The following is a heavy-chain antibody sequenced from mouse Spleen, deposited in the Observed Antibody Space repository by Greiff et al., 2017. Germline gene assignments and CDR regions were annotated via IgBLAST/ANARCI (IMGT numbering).Heavy chain of an antibody. J-gene: IGHJ3*01. CDR3: ARDSSIGEAWFAY. CDR2: IWSDGST. Sequence: QVQLKETGPGLVAPSQSLSITCTVSGFSLTSYGVHWVRQPPGKGLEWLVVIWSDGSTNYNSALKSRLSISKDNSKSQVFLKMNSLQTDDTAMYYCARDSSIGEAWFAYWGQGTLVTVSA. D-gene: IGHD2-14*01. V-gene: IGHV2-6*03. CDR1: GFSLTSYG.